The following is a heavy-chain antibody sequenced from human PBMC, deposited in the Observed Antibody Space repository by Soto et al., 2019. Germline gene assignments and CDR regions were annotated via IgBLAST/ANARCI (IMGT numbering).Heavy chain of an antibody. V-gene: IGHV4-34*01. CDR1: GGSFSGYY. CDR3: AGTRAVLLWFGEPPQQYAFDI. J-gene: IGHJ3*02. CDR2: INHSGST. D-gene: IGHD3-10*01. Sequence: SETLSLTCAVYGGSFSGYYWSWIRQPPGKGLEWIGEINHSGSTNYNPSLKSRVTISVDTSKNQFSLKLSSVTAADTAVYYCAGTRAVLLWFGEPPQQYAFDIWGQGTMVTVSS.